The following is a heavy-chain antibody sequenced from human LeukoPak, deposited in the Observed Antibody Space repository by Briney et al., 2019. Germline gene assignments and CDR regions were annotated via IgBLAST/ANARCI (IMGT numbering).Heavy chain of an antibody. V-gene: IGHV4-59*01. CDR3: ARQSISGSSLSYFDY. D-gene: IGHD3-22*01. CDR2: IYDSGST. CDR1: GGSISSYY. J-gene: IGHJ4*02. Sequence: SETLSLTCTVSGGSISSYYWSWILQPPGKGLEWIGNIYDSGSTNYNPSLKSRLTISVDTSKNQCSLKLSSVTAADTAVYYCARQSISGSSLSYFDYWGQGTLVNVSS.